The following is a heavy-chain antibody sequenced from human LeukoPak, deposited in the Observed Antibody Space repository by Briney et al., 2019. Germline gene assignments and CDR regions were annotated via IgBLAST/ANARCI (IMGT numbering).Heavy chain of an antibody. J-gene: IGHJ4*02. CDR2: IKQDGSER. CDR1: GFTFSSYW. V-gene: IGHV3-7*03. D-gene: IGHD5-18*01. Sequence: TGGSLRLSCATSGFTFSSYWMSWVRQAPGKGLEWVANIKQDGSERNYVDSVKGRFTIFRDNAKNSLFLQMNSLRAEDTATYYCATYRQIQVPFEFWGQGTLVTVSS. CDR3: ATYRQIQVPFEF.